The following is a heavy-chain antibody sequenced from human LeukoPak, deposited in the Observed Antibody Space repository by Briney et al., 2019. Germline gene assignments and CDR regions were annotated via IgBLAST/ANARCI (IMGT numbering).Heavy chain of an antibody. CDR1: GYTFTSYG. V-gene: IGHV1-18*01. CDR2: ISAYNGNT. D-gene: IGHD2-2*01. CDR3: ARGASGSSWLVVPAAIHGALTDYYYMDV. Sequence: ASVKVSCKASGYTFTSYGISWVRQAPGQGLEWMGWISAYNGNTNYAQKFQGRVTITTDESTSTAYMELSSLRSEDTAVYYCARGASGSSWLVVPAAIHGALTDYYYMDVWGKGTTVTVSS. J-gene: IGHJ6*03.